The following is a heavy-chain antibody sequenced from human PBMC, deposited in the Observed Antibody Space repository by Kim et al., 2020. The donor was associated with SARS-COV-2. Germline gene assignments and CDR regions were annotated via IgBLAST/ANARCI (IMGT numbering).Heavy chain of an antibody. CDR2: IYYSGST. V-gene: IGHV4-31*03. J-gene: IGHJ5*02. CDR1: GGSISSGGYY. Sequence: SETLSLTCTVSGGSISSGGYYWSWIRQHPGKGLEWIGYIYYSGSTYYNPSLKSRVTISVDTSKNQFSLKPSSVTAADTAVYYCARNIGITMIVVVTGWFDPGGQGTLVTVSS. CDR3: ARNIGITMIVVVTGWFDP. D-gene: IGHD3-22*01.